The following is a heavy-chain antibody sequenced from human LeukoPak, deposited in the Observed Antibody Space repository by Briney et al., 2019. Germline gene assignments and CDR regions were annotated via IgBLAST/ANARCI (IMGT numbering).Heavy chain of an antibody. CDR3: ARDRGSYELYYFDY. CDR2: IYYSGST. CDR1: GGSISSSSYY. D-gene: IGHD1-26*01. V-gene: IGHV4-39*07. Sequence: PSETLSLTCTVSGGSISSSSYYWGWIRQPPGKGLEWIGSIYYSGSTYYNPSLKSRVTISVDTSKNQFSLKLSSVTAADTAVYYCARDRGSYELYYFDYWGQGTLVTVSS. J-gene: IGHJ4*02.